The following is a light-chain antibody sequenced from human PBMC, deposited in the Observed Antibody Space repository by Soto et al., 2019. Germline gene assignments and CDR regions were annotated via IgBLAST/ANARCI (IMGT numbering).Light chain of an antibody. CDR2: GVT. Sequence: QSELTRPPSASGSPGQSVTISCTGTSSDVGGYNYVSWYQQHPGKAPKLMIYGVTKRPSGVPDRFSGSKSGNTASLTVSGLQAEDEAYYYCSSYAGSNNYVFGTGTKLTVL. V-gene: IGLV2-8*01. CDR1: SSDVGGYNY. CDR3: SSYAGSNNYV. J-gene: IGLJ1*01.